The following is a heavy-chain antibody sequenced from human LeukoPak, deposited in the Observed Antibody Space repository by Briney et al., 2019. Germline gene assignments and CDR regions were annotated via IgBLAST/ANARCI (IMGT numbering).Heavy chain of an antibody. CDR3: ARGHIAAAGTIN. V-gene: IGHV3-33*01. Sequence: PGGAPRPSSAAAGFPLSSHGMPWGRPAPGKGAGGVAVIWYDGSNKYYADSVKGRFTISRDNSKNTLYLQMNSLRAEDTAVYYCARGHIAAAGTINWGQGTLVTVSS. CDR2: IWYDGSNK. J-gene: IGHJ4*02. D-gene: IGHD6-13*01. CDR1: GFPLSSHG.